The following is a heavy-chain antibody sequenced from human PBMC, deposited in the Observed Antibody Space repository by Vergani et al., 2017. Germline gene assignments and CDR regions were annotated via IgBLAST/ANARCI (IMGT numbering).Heavy chain of an antibody. CDR1: GYTLTELS. Sequence: QVQLVQSGAEVKKPGASVKVSCKVSGYTLTELSMHWVRQAPGKGLEWMGGFDPEDGETIYAQKFQGRVTMTEDTSTDTAYMELSSLRPEDTAVYYCARDSRPRIAAADPQDYCMDVWGQGTTVTVSS. CDR3: ARDSRPRIAAADPQDYCMDV. J-gene: IGHJ6*02. V-gene: IGHV1-24*01. CDR2: FDPEDGET. D-gene: IGHD6-13*01.